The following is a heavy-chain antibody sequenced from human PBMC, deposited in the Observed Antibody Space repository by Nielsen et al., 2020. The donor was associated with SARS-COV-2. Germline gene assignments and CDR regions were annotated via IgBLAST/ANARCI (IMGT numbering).Heavy chain of an antibody. D-gene: IGHD3-22*01. CDR1: GITFTTYN. CDR3: VRVRDDGYYYDTGPFDY. CDR2: ISNGKTV. V-gene: IGHV3-48*04. J-gene: IGHJ4*02. Sequence: GESLKISCAVSGITFTTYNMNWVRQAPGKGLEWIAYISNGKTVHYADSVKGRFTISRDNTENTLYLQMNSLRADDTAVYYCVRVRDDGYYYDTGPFDYWGQGTLVTVSS.